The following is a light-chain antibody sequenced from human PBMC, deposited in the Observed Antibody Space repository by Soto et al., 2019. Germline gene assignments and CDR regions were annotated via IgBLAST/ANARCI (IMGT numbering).Light chain of an antibody. CDR2: SND. CDR3: ATWDDSLNGVV. Sequence: QSVLTQPRSVSGSPGQSVTISCTGTSSDVGGYNHVSWYQHLPGTAPKLLIFSNDERPSGVPDRFSGSKSGTSASLAISGLQSDDEADYYCATWDDSLNGVVFGGGTKLTVL. CDR1: SSDVGGYNH. J-gene: IGLJ2*01. V-gene: IGLV1-44*01.